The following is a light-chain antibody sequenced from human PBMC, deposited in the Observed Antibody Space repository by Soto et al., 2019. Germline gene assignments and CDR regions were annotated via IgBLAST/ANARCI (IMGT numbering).Light chain of an antibody. CDR1: QSVSSN. V-gene: IGKV3D-15*02. CDR2: GAS. J-gene: IGKJ1*01. CDR3: QQYGSSPT. Sequence: EIVMTQSPAILSVSPGERATLSCRAGQSVSSNLAWYQQKPGQTPRLLIYGASTGATGIPARFSGSGSGTEFTLTINRLEPEDFAVYYCQQYGSSPTFGLGTKVDIK.